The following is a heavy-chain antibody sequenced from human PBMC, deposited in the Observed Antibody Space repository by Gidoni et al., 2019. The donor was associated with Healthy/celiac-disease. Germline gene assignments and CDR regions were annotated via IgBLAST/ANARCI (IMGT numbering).Heavy chain of an antibody. CDR1: GFSLSTSGVG. V-gene: IGHV2-5*02. Sequence: QITLKESDPTLVKPTQTLTLTCTFSGFSLSTSGVGVGWIRQPPGKALEWLALIYWDDDKRYSPSLKRRLTINKETSKNQVVLTMTNMDPGDTATYYCARSLNSGWTSYYFDYWGQGTLVTVSS. D-gene: IGHD6-19*01. CDR3: ARSLNSGWTSYYFDY. J-gene: IGHJ4*02. CDR2: IYWDDDK.